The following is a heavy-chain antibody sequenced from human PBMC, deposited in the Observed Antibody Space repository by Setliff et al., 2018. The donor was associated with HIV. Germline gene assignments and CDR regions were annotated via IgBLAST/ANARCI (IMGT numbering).Heavy chain of an antibody. CDR2: ISQTRST. V-gene: IGHV4-34*01. J-gene: IGHJ5*02. CDR3: ARGRLRTVTSLIKKRASYTWLDP. Sequence: KSSETLSLTCAVYGGSFSGDYWVWIRQSPGKGLEWIGDISQTRSTNYDPSLKSRVTISLDTSKNQLSLKLTSVSAADTAVYYCARGRLRTVTSLIKKRASYTWLDPWGQGTLVTVSS. D-gene: IGHD3-16*01. CDR1: GGSFSGDY.